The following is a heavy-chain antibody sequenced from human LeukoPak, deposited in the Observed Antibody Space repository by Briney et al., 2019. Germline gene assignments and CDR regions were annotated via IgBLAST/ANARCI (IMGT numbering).Heavy chain of an antibody. CDR2: IWYDGSNK. V-gene: IGHV3-33*01. D-gene: IGHD3-10*01. J-gene: IGHJ4*02. Sequence: PGGSLRLSCAASGFTFSSYGMHWVRQAPGKGLEWVAVIWYDGSNKYYADSVKGRFTISRDNSKNTLYLQMNSLRAEDTAVYYCAREGGSGSYYNTYYFDYWGQGTLVTVSS. CDR3: AREGGSGSYYNTYYFDY. CDR1: GFTFSSYG.